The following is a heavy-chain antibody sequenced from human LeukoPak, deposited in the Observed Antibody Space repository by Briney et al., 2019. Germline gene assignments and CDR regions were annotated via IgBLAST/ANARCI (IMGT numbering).Heavy chain of an antibody. CDR2: IYYSGST. Sequence: PSETLSLTCTVSGGSISSGDYYWSWIRQPPGKGLEWIGYIYYSGSTYYNPSLKSRVTISVDTSKNQFSLKLSSVTAADTAVYYCARDSRIAAGWFDPWGQRTLVTVSS. J-gene: IGHJ5*02. CDR3: ARDSRIAAGWFDP. CDR1: GGSISSGDYY. V-gene: IGHV4-30-4*01. D-gene: IGHD6-13*01.